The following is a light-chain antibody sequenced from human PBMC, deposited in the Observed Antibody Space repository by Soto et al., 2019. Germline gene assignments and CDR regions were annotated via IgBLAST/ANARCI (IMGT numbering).Light chain of an antibody. CDR1: SSDVGGYTY. CDR3: SSYTSSSTLYV. Sequence: QSVLTQPASVSGSPRQSMTISCTGASSDVGGYTYVSWYQQHPGKAPKLMIYEVNNRPSGVSHRFSGSKSGNTASLTISGLQAEDEADYYCSSYTSSSTLYVFGTGTKVTVL. V-gene: IGLV2-14*01. CDR2: EVN. J-gene: IGLJ1*01.